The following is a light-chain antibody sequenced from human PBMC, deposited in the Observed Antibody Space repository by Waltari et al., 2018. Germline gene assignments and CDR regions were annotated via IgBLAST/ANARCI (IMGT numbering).Light chain of an antibody. CDR1: SSDVGCYNL. V-gene: IGLV2-23*01. J-gene: IGLJ2*01. Sequence: QSALTQPASVSGSPGQSITISCPGTSSDVGCYNLVSWYQQHPGKAPKLMIYEGSKRPSGVSNRFSGSKSGNTASLTISGLQAEDEADYYCCSYAGSKVVFGGGTKLTVL. CDR2: EGS. CDR3: CSYAGSKVV.